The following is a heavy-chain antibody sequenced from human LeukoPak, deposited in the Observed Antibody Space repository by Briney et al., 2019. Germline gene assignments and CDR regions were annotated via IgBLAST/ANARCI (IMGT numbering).Heavy chain of an antibody. CDR3: ARFGYDFWSGEGWFDP. CDR1: GGSISSYY. J-gene: IGHJ5*02. CDR2: IYYSGST. D-gene: IGHD3-3*01. Sequence: SETLSLTCTVSGGSISSYYWSWIRQPPGKGLEWIGYIYYSGSTNYNPSLKSRVTISVDTSKNQFSLKLSSVTAADTAVYYCARFGYDFWSGEGWFDPWGQGTLVTVSS. V-gene: IGHV4-59*01.